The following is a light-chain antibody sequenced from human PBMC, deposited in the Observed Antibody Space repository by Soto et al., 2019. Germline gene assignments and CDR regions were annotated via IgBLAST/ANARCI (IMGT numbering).Light chain of an antibody. J-gene: IGKJ4*01. Sequence: IVLTQSPATLSVSPGERATLSCRASQSVSTNLAWYQQKPGQAPSLLIYGASTRASGIPARFSGSGSGTEFTLTISSLQPEDVATYYCQKYNSAPLTFGGGTKVDIK. CDR3: QKYNSAPLT. V-gene: IGKV3-15*01. CDR2: GAS. CDR1: QSVSTN.